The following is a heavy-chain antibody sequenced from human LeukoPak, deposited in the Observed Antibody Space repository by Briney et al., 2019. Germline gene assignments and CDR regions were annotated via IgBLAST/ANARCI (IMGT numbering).Heavy chain of an antibody. V-gene: IGHV4-39*01. CDR3: ARHAGPPTTVTIHFDY. CDR1: GDSISSSSYY. J-gene: IGHJ4*02. Sequence: PSETLSLTCTVSGDSISSSSYYWGWIRQPPGKGLEWIGSIYFSGSTYYNPSLKSRVTISVDTSKNQFSLKLSSVTAADTAVYYCARHAGPPTTVTIHFDYWGQGTLVTVSS. CDR2: IYFSGST. D-gene: IGHD4-17*01.